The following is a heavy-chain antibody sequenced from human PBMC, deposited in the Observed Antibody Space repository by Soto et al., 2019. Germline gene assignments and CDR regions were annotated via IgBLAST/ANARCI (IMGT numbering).Heavy chain of an antibody. V-gene: IGHV1-46*01. CDR1: GYTFTSYY. J-gene: IGHJ6*02. Sequence: GASVKVSCKASGYTFTSYYMHWVRQAPGQGLEWMGIINPSGGSTSYAQKFQGRVTMTRDTSTSTVYMELSSLRSEDTAVYYCARGQIAAHSSRGYGMDVWGQGTTVTVSS. CDR2: INPSGGST. CDR3: ARGQIAAHSSRGYGMDV. D-gene: IGHD6-13*01.